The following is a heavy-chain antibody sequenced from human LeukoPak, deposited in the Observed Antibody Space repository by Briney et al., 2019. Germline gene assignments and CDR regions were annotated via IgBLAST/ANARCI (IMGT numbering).Heavy chain of an antibody. J-gene: IGHJ3*02. D-gene: IGHD2-15*01. V-gene: IGHV3-7*01. CDR1: GFSFSSYW. Sequence: PGGSLRLSCAVSGFSFSSYWMTWVRQAPRERLEWVANIDSDGGKNNFLASLRGRFTISRDNAENSLYLQMNSLRVEDTAVYYCARDLNVEPIAGWYDAFDISGQG. CDR3: ARDLNVEPIAGWYDAFDI. CDR2: IDSDGGKN.